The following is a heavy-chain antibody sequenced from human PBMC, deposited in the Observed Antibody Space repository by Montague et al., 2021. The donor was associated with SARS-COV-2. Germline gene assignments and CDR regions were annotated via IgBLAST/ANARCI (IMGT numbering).Heavy chain of an antibody. V-gene: IGHV3-30*03. CDR3: AAELSAYYGMDD. Sequence: SLRLSCAASGFTFSSYGMRWVRQAPGKGLEWVAVISYDGSNTYYADSVKGRFTISRDNFKNTLYLQMNSLRAEDTAVYYCAAELSAYYGMDDWGQGTTVTVSS. D-gene: IGHD1-14*01. CDR2: ISYDGSNT. J-gene: IGHJ6*02. CDR1: GFTFSSYG.